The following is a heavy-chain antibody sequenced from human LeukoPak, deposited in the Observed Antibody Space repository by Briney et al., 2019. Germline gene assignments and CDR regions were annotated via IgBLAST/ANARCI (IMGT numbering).Heavy chain of an antibody. CDR2: IYPGDSDT. CDR3: TARGVDYYGSGSYSDY. Sequence: PGESLKISCKGSGYSFTSYRIGWVRQMPGKGLEWMGIIYPGDSDTRYSPSFQGQVTISADKSISTAYLQWSSLKASDTAMYYCTARGVDYYGSGSYSDYWGQGTLVTVSS. CDR1: GYSFTSYR. J-gene: IGHJ4*02. D-gene: IGHD3-10*01. V-gene: IGHV5-51*01.